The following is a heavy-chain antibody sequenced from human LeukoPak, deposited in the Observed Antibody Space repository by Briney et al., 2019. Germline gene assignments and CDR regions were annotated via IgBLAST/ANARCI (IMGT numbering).Heavy chain of an antibody. D-gene: IGHD1-1*01. Sequence: GGSLRLSCAASGFTFSSYAMSWVRQAPGKGLEWVSAISGSGGSTYYADSVKGRFTISRDNSKNTLYLQMDSLRAEDTAVYYCAKDSQLVRPWGYFDLWGRGTLVTVSS. J-gene: IGHJ2*01. V-gene: IGHV3-23*01. CDR1: GFTFSSYA. CDR2: ISGSGGST. CDR3: AKDSQLVRPWGYFDL.